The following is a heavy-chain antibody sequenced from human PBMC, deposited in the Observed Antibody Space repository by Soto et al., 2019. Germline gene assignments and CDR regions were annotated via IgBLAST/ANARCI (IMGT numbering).Heavy chain of an antibody. J-gene: IGHJ3*02. Sequence: QVQLVQSGAVVKKPGSSMKVSCKTLGDTFSTYPITWVRQAPGQGLEWMGRTIPILAITDYAQKFQGRVTITADRSTTTAYMELSSMNVDDTAVYYCARGGDGSGSESVFDIWGQGTMVTVSS. CDR1: GDTFSTYP. CDR3: ARGGDGSGSESVFDI. D-gene: IGHD3-22*01. CDR2: TIPILAIT. V-gene: IGHV1-69*02.